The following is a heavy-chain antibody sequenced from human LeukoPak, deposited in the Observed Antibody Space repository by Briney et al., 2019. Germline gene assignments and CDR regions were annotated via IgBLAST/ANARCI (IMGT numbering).Heavy chain of an antibody. J-gene: IGHJ4*02. Sequence: NTSETLSLTCTVSGGSISSSSYYWGWIRQPPGKGLEWIGSIYYSGSTYYNPSLKSRVTISVDTSKNQFSLKLSSVTAADTAVYYCARLEAYWGQGTLVTVSS. V-gene: IGHV4-39*01. CDR2: IYYSGST. D-gene: IGHD3-3*01. CDR1: GGSISSSSYY. CDR3: ARLEAY.